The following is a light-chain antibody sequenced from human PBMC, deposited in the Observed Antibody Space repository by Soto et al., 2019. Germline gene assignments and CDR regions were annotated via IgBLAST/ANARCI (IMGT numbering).Light chain of an antibody. CDR1: QSVSYRSNSRSY. CDR3: QQYYSTPPMFT. CDR2: CAC. V-gene: IGKV4-1*01. J-gene: IGKJ4*01. Sequence: DIVMTQSPDSLAVSLGERATINCKSSQSVSYRSNSRSYLAWYQQKPGQPPRLLIYCACTRDSGVPDRFSGSGSGTDFTLTISSLQAGDVAVYYCQQYYSTPPMFTFGGGTKVEIK.